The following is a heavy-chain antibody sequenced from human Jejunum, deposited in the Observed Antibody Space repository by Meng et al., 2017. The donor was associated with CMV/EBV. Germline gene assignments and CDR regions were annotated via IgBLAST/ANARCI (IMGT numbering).Heavy chain of an antibody. CDR3: ARVNDGRVRYYFAY. D-gene: IGHD3-22*01. CDR1: GGSFSSYV. J-gene: IGHJ4*02. CDR2: ITDVFGTT. V-gene: IGHV1-69*01. Sequence: KDSGGSFSSYVINWVRPAPGQGAEWMGEITDVFGTTDDAPKFQGKVTITEDETTSTVFMELSSLRSENTAVYYCARVNDGRVRYYFAYWGQGTLVTVSS.